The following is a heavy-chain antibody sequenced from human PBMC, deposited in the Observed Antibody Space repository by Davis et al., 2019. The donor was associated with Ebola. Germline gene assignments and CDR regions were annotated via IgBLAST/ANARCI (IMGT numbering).Heavy chain of an antibody. D-gene: IGHD6-13*01. CDR2: INPSGGST. Sequence: AASVKVSCKASGYTFTSYYMHWVRQAPGQGLEWMGIINPSGGSTSYAQKFQGRVTMTRDTSTSTAYMELRSLRSDDTAVYYCARPIYSSSWFGYAFDIWGQGTMVSVSS. V-gene: IGHV1-46*01. CDR1: GYTFTSYY. J-gene: IGHJ3*02. CDR3: ARPIYSSSWFGYAFDI.